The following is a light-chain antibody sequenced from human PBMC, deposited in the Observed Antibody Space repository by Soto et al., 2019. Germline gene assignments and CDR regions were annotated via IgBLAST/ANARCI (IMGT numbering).Light chain of an antibody. Sequence: QSALTQPPSASGYPGQSVTISCTETSSDVGAYNYVSWYQQHPGKAPKLMIYEVSQRPSGVPDRFSGSKSGYTASLTVSGLQAEDEADYYCSSYAGSNNLVFGGGTKLTVL. CDR3: SSYAGSNNLV. CDR1: SSDVGAYNY. CDR2: EVS. J-gene: IGLJ2*01. V-gene: IGLV2-8*01.